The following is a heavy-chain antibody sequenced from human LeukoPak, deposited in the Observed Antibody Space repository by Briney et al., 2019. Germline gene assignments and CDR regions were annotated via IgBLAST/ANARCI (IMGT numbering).Heavy chain of an antibody. V-gene: IGHV4-39*02. D-gene: IGHD3-10*01. CDR2: FYYSGST. J-gene: IGHJ4*02. Sequence: SETLSLTCTVSGGSISSSLYYWGWIRQPPGKGLEWIGSFYYSGSTYYNPSLRSRVTISVDTSKSHFFLKLSSVTAADTAVYYCARHDGSGSYSFYYWGQGTLVTVSS. CDR1: GGSISSSLYY. CDR3: ARHDGSGSYSFYY.